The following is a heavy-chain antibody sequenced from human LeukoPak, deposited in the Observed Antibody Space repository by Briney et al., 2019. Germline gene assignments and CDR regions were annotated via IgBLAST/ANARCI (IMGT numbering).Heavy chain of an antibody. CDR2: IKSKTDGGTT. CDR3: TTEVTVYSGYDFVY. J-gene: IGHJ4*02. V-gene: IGHV3-15*01. Sequence: GGSLRLSCAASGFTFSNAWMSWVRQAPGKGLEWVGRIKSKTDGGTTDYAAPVKGRFTISRDDSKNTLYLQVNSLKTEDTAVYYCTTEVTVYSGYDFVYWGQGTLVTVSS. D-gene: IGHD5-12*01. CDR1: GFTFSNAW.